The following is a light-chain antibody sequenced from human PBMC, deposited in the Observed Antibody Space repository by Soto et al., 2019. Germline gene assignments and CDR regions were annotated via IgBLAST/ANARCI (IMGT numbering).Light chain of an antibody. V-gene: IGKV3-20*01. CDR1: QSVSSSY. J-gene: IGKJ2*01. CDR3: QQYGSSLYT. Sequence: EIVLTQSPGTLSLSPGERATLSCRTSQSVSSSYLAWYQQKPGQAPRLLIYDASSRATGIPDRFRGSESGTDFTLTISRLEPEDFAVYYCQQYGSSLYTFGQGTKLEIK. CDR2: DAS.